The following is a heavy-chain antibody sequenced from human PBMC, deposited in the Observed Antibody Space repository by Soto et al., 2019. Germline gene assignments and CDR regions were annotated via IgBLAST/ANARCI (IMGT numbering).Heavy chain of an antibody. CDR1: GGSISSYY. CDR3: ARGGLFRRGYSGYDYSNWFDP. D-gene: IGHD5-12*01. V-gene: IGHV4-59*01. CDR2: IYYSGST. Sequence: SETLSVTCTVSGGSISSYYWSWSRQPPGKGLEWIGYIYYSGSTNYNPSLKSRVTISVDTSKNQFSLKLSSVTAADTAVYYCARGGLFRRGYSGYDYSNWFDPWGQGTLVTVSS. J-gene: IGHJ5*02.